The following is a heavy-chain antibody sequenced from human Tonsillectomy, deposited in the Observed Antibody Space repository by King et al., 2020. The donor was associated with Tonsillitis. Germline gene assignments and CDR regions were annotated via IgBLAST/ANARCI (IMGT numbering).Heavy chain of an antibody. Sequence: VQLVESGGGLVQPGGSLRLSCAASGFTFSSYSMNWVRQVPGKGLEWVSYIRGSGTTVYYADSVKGRFTMSRDNAKNSLYLEMDSLRVEDTAVYYCARHNSGNYYGGLDHWGQGILVTVSS. V-gene: IGHV3-48*01. CDR2: IRGSGTTV. J-gene: IGHJ4*02. CDR3: ARHNSGNYYGGLDH. CDR1: GFTFSSYS. D-gene: IGHD1-26*01.